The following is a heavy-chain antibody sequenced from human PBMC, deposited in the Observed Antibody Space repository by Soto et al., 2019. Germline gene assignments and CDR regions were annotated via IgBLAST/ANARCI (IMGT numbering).Heavy chain of an antibody. CDR1: GGSISSGDYY. D-gene: IGHD2-15*01. J-gene: IGHJ6*02. CDR2: IYYSGST. V-gene: IGHV4-30-4*01. CDR3: ARGATDIVVGVAATPFQPAVMDV. Sequence: QVQLQESGPGLVKPSQTLSLTCTVSGGSISSGDYYWSWIRQPPGTGLEWIGYIYYSGSTYYNPSPKSRVTISVDTSKNQFFLTLSSVTAADTAVYYCARGATDIVVGVAATPFQPAVMDVWCQGTTVTVS.